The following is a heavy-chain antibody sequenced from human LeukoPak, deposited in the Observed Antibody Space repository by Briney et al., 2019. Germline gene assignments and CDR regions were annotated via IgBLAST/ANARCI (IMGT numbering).Heavy chain of an antibody. Sequence: SETLSLTCTVSGGSISSGGYYWSWIRQHPGKGLEWIGYIYYSGSTYYNPSLKSRVTISVDTSKNQFSLKLSSVTAADTAVYYCARVPPTDYDFWSGYYLLDAFDIRGQGTMVTVSS. D-gene: IGHD3-3*01. CDR3: ARVPPTDYDFWSGYYLLDAFDI. CDR2: IYYSGST. CDR1: GGSISSGGYY. J-gene: IGHJ3*02. V-gene: IGHV4-31*03.